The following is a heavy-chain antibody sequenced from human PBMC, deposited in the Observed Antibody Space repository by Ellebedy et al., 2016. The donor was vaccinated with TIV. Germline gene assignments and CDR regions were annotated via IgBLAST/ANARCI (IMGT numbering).Heavy chain of an antibody. V-gene: IGHV1-24*01. CDR1: GYTLTDLS. CDR2: FDPERGET. J-gene: IGHJ4*02. CDR3: AAGPDSWYDY. Sequence: AASVKVSCKVSGYTLTDLSIHWVRQAPGKGLEWVGGFDPERGETIYAQNFQGRVTMTEDTSTHTAYMELSSLRSDNTAVYYCAAGPDSWYDYWGQGTLVTVSP. D-gene: IGHD6-13*01.